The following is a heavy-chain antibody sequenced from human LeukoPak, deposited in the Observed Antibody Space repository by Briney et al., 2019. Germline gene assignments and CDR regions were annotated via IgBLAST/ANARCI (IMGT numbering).Heavy chain of an antibody. V-gene: IGHV3-74*01. Sequence: GGSLRLSCAASGFTFGNAWMHWVRQAPGKGLEWASRIKGDEMTTNYADSVEGRFTISRDNAKNTVYLEINSLRAEDTAVYYCARGGLFAYYFDYWGQGTLVTVSS. CDR3: ARGGLFAYYFDY. D-gene: IGHD3-10*02. CDR2: IKGDEMTT. J-gene: IGHJ4*02. CDR1: GFTFGNAW.